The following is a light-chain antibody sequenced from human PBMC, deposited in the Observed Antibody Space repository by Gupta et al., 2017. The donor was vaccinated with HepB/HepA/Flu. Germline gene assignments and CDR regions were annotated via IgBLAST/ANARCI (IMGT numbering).Light chain of an antibody. CDR2: KAY. CDR1: QSISSW. CDR3: QQYNSYCS. Sequence: DIQMTQSPSTLSASVGDRVTITCRASQSISSWLAWYQQKPGKAPKLLIYKAYSLESGVPSRFSGSGSGTEFTLTISSLQPDDFATYYCQQYNSYCSFGQGTKLEIK. J-gene: IGKJ2*04. V-gene: IGKV1-5*03.